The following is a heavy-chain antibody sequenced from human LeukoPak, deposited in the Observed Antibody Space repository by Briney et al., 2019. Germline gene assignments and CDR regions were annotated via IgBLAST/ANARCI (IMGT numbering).Heavy chain of an antibody. CDR3: ARLREEYLVDY. CDR2: ICYRGRT. V-gene: IGHV4-59*08. D-gene: IGHD1-26*01. Sequence: SETLSLTCTASGCSISSYDWNWIRQPPGKGLEWIGHICYRGRTNYNPSLKNRVTISVDTSKNQFSLKLSSVTAADTALYYCARLREEYLVDYWGQGTLVTVSS. CDR1: GCSISSYD. J-gene: IGHJ4*02.